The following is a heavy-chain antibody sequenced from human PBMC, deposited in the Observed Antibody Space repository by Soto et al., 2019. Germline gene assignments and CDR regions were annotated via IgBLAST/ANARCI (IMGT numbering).Heavy chain of an antibody. CDR1: GGSFSSYY. D-gene: IGHD2-2*01. J-gene: IGHJ5*02. Sequence: SETLSLTXAVYGGSFSSYYRSWIRQPPGKGLEWVGAMNHSGSTNYNPSRKRRVTISVDTSKNQCSLKMSSVTAADTAVYYGARGSQLPAAIRTPNRVNWFDPWGQGTLVTVSS. CDR3: ARGSQLPAAIRTPNRVNWFDP. V-gene: IGHV4-34*01. CDR2: MNHSGST.